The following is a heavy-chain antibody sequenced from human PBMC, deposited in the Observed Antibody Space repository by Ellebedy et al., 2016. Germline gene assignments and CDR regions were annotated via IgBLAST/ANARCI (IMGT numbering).Heavy chain of an antibody. J-gene: IGHJ5*02. CDR2: ISGSGGST. D-gene: IGHD3-10*01. CDR3: AKDLFLKGSGSYGGNWFDP. Sequence: GESLKISCAASGFTFSSYAMSWVRQAPGKGLEWVSAISGSGGSTYYADSVKGRFTISRDNSKNTLYLQMNSLRAEDTAVYYCAKDLFLKGSGSYGGNWFDPWGQGTLVTVSS. V-gene: IGHV3-23*01. CDR1: GFTFSSYA.